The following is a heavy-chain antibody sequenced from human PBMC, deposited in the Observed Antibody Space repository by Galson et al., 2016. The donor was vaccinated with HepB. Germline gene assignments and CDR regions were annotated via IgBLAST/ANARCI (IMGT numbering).Heavy chain of an antibody. V-gene: IGHV3-30*03. Sequence: SLRLSCAASGFTFSGYGMHWVRQAPGKGLEWVAADSMDGRRKFYADSVKGRFTISRDNSNNMLFLQMSSPTEDDTAVYYCARRHEYCPPVGCSVDYWGQGTLVSVSS. CDR1: GFTFSGYG. D-gene: IGHD2/OR15-2a*01. CDR2: DSMDGRRK. J-gene: IGHJ4*02. CDR3: ARRHEYCPPVGCSVDY.